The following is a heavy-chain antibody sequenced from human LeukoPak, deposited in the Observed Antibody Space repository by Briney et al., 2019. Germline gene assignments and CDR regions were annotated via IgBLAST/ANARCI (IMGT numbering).Heavy chain of an antibody. CDR3: AKAECSSTSCYRFDP. J-gene: IGHJ5*02. Sequence: GGSLRLSCAASGFSFSTYGMSWVRQAPGKGLEWVSAISGSGGSTNYADSVKGRFTISRDNSKNTLYLQMNSLRAEDTALYYCAKAECSSTSCYRFDPWGQGTLVTVSS. D-gene: IGHD2-2*02. V-gene: IGHV3-23*01. CDR2: ISGSGGST. CDR1: GFSFSTYG.